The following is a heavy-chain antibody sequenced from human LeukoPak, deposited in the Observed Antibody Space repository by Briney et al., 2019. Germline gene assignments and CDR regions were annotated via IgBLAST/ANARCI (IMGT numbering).Heavy chain of an antibody. D-gene: IGHD2-2*01. CDR1: GYSFTSYW. V-gene: IGHV5-51*01. CDR2: IYPGDSDT. CDR3: ARIAGYCSSTSCYAFDI. Sequence: GESLKIPCKGSGYSFTSYWIGWVRQMPGKGLEWMGIIYPGDSDTRYSPSFQGQVTISADKSISTAYLQWSSLKASDTAMYYCARIAGYCSSTSCYAFDIWGQGTVVTVSS. J-gene: IGHJ3*02.